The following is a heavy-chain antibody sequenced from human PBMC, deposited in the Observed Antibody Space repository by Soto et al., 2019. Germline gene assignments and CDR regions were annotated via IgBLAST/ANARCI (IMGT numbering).Heavy chain of an antibody. CDR1: GFTFSSYA. D-gene: IGHD3-22*01. V-gene: IGHV3-30-3*01. CDR2: ISYDGSNK. CDR3: ARDLGSGIVVVGPVFDY. J-gene: IGHJ4*02. Sequence: GGSLRLSCAASGFTFSSYAMHWVRQAPGKGLEWVAVISYDGSNKYYADSVKGRFTISRDNSKNTLYLQMNSLRAEDTAVYYCARDLGSGIVVVGPVFDYWGQGTLVTVSS.